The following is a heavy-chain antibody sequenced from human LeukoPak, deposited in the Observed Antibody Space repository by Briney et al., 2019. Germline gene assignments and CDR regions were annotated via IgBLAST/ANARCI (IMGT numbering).Heavy chain of an antibody. CDR3: ARHSTRRDGYNDAFDI. Sequence: SETLSLTCTVSGGSISSSSYYWGWIRQPPGTGLEWIGSIYYSGSTYYNPSLKSRVTISVDTSKNQFSLKLSSVTAADTAVYYCARHSTRRDGYNDAFDIWGQGTMVTVSS. V-gene: IGHV4-39*01. CDR2: IYYSGST. D-gene: IGHD5-24*01. CDR1: GGSISSSSYY. J-gene: IGHJ3*02.